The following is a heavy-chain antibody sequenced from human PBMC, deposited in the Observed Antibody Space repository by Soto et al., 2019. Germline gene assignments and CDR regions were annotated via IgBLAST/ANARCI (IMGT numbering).Heavy chain of an antibody. V-gene: IGHV4-31*03. D-gene: IGHD3-3*01. CDR2: IYYSGST. Sequence: QVQLQESGPGLVKPSQTLSLTCTVSGCSITSGGHYWSRIRQHPGNGLEWIGYIYYSGSTYYNPYLKRRVTISIDTSKNHFSRTVRSVTVADTAVEYCARDQGGITLCWVPYGMDVWGQGTTVTVSS. CDR1: GCSITSGGHY. J-gene: IGHJ6*02. CDR3: ARDQGGITLCWVPYGMDV.